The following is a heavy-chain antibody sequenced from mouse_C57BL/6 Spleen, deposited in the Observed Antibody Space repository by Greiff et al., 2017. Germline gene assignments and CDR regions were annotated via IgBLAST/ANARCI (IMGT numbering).Heavy chain of an antibody. J-gene: IGHJ1*03. Sequence: EVKVVESGGGLVQPGGSLSLSCAASGFTFTDYYMSWVRQPPGKALEWLGFIRNKANGYTTEYSASVKGRFTISRDNSQSILYLQMNALRAEDSATYDCANLYGSFAWYFDVWGTGTTVTVSS. D-gene: IGHD1-1*01. CDR1: GFTFTDYY. CDR3: ANLYGSFAWYFDV. CDR2: IRNKANGYTT. V-gene: IGHV7-3*01.